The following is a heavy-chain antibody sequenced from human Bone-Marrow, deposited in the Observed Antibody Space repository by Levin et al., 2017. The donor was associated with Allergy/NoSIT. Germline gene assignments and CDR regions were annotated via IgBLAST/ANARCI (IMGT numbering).Heavy chain of an antibody. CDR1: GFTFSSYG. D-gene: IGHD1-26*01. V-gene: IGHV3-30*18. CDR2: ISYDGSNK. J-gene: IGHJ4*02. Sequence: SCAASGFTFSSYGMHWVRQAPGKGLEWVAVISYDGSNKYYADSVKGRFTISRDNSKNTLYLQMNSLRAEDTAVYYCAKDRLVGATALDYFDYWGQGTLVTVSS. CDR3: AKDRLVGATALDYFDY.